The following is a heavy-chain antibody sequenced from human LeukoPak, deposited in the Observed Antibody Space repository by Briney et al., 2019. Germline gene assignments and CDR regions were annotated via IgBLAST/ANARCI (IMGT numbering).Heavy chain of an antibody. CDR1: GFNFNIFA. CDR3: AKGADIDH. CDR2: MTGPADTT. J-gene: IGHJ4*02. V-gene: IGHV3-23*01. Sequence: PGGSLRLSCAASGFNFNIFAMSWVRQAPGKGPEWLSAMTGPADTTYYAESVKGRFTISRDYSKSMVYLQMTSLRVEDTAIYYCAKGADIDHWGQGTLVTVSS. D-gene: IGHD3-9*01.